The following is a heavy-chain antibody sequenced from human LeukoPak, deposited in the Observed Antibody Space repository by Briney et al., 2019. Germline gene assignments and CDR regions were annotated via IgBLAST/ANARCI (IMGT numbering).Heavy chain of an antibody. CDR3: ARLYCSSTSCYGEYYYYGMDV. CDR1: GYTFTGYY. Sequence: GASVKVSCKASGYTFTGYYMHWVRQAPGQGLEWMGWINPNSGGTNYAQKFQGRVTMTRDTSISTAYMELSRLRSGDTAVYYCARLYCSSTSCYGEYYYYGMDVWGQGTTVTVSS. J-gene: IGHJ6*02. CDR2: INPNSGGT. D-gene: IGHD2-2*01. V-gene: IGHV1-2*02.